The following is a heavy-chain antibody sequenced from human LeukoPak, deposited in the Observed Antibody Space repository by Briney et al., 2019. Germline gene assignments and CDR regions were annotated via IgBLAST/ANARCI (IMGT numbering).Heavy chain of an antibody. V-gene: IGHV1-2*02. Sequence: ASVKVSCKASGYTFTGYYMHWVRQAPGQGLEWMGWINPNSGGTNYAQKFQGRVTMTRDTSISTAYMELSRLRSDDTAVYYCARRDHYYDSSGYFVANAFDIWGQGTMVTVSS. CDR3: ARRDHYYDSSGYFVANAFDI. CDR1: GYTFTGYY. J-gene: IGHJ3*02. D-gene: IGHD3-22*01. CDR2: INPNSGGT.